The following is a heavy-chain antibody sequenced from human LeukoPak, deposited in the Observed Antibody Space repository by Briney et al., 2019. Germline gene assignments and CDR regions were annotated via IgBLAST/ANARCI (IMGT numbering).Heavy chain of an antibody. J-gene: IGHJ3*02. CDR1: GFSLSTRGMC. D-gene: IGHD5-24*01. CDR3: ARILPRRDGYPPNWDAFDI. CDR2: IAWDDDK. Sequence: KGSGPTLFNPTPSLTLTCTFSGFSLSTRGMCVSWIRQPPGKALEWLTRIAWDDDKYYIPSLKTRLTISKDTSKNQVVLTMTNMDLVDTATYYCARILPRRDGYPPNWDAFDIWGQGTMVTVSS. V-gene: IGHV2-70*11.